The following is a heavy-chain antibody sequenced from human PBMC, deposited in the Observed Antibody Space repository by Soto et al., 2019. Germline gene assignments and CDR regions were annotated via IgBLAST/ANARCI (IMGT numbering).Heavy chain of an antibody. V-gene: IGHV4-34*01. CDR2: INHSGST. Sequence: SETLSLTRAVYGGSFSGYYWSWIRQPPGKGLEWIGEINHSGSTNYNPSLKSRVTISVDTSKNQFSLKLSSVTAADTAVYYCARGARPLFDYWGQGTLVTVSS. J-gene: IGHJ4*02. CDR1: GGSFSGYY. CDR3: ARGARPLFDY. D-gene: IGHD1-26*01.